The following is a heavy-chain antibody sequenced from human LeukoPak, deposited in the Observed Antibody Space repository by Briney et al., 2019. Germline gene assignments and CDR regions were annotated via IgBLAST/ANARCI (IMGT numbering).Heavy chain of an antibody. Sequence: ASVKVSCKASGYTFTGYYMHWVRQAPGQGLEWMGWINPNSGGTNYAQKFQGRVTMTRDTSISTAYMELSSLRSEDTAVYYCARHGGIAAADSFYYYYMDVWGKGTTVTVSS. D-gene: IGHD6-13*01. V-gene: IGHV1-2*02. CDR2: INPNSGGT. J-gene: IGHJ6*03. CDR1: GYTFTGYY. CDR3: ARHGGIAAADSFYYYYMDV.